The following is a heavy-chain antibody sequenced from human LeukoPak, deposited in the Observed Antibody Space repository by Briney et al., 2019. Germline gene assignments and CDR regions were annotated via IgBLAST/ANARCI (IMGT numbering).Heavy chain of an antibody. Sequence: ASVKVSCKASGYTFTSYDINWVRQATGQGLEWMGWMNPNSGNTGYAQKFQGRVTMTRNTSISTAYMELSSLRSEDTAVYYCASFCSSTSCYWLDDAFDIWGQGTMVTVSS. CDR1: GYTFTSYD. CDR3: ASFCSSTSCYWLDDAFDI. D-gene: IGHD2-2*01. J-gene: IGHJ3*02. V-gene: IGHV1-8*01. CDR2: MNPNSGNT.